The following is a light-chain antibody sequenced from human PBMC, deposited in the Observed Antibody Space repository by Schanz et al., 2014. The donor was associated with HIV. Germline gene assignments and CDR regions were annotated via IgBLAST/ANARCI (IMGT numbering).Light chain of an antibody. CDR1: QSVSTR. CDR2: GAS. J-gene: IGKJ4*01. V-gene: IGKV3-15*01. CDR3: QQSYSSPPT. Sequence: ETVMTQSPATLSVFPGEGVTLSCRASQSVSTRSAWFQQKPGQAPRLLISGASTRAAGVPARFSGSGSGTDFTLTISSLQSEDFATFYCQQSYSSPPTFGGGTKVEIK.